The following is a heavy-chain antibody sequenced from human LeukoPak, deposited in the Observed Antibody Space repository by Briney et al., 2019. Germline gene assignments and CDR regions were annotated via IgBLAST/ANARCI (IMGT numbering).Heavy chain of an antibody. CDR3: ARDLRRKQPLGSWYYYYGMDV. V-gene: IGHV3-7*01. Sequence: GGSLRLSCAASGFTFSSYWMSWVRQAPGKGLDWVANIKQDGSEEVYVDSVKGRFTISRDNAKNSLFLQMNTLRAEDTAVYYCARDLRRKQPLGSWYYYYGMDVWGQGTTVTVSS. J-gene: IGHJ6*02. CDR1: GFTFSSYW. D-gene: IGHD6-13*01. CDR2: IKQDGSEE.